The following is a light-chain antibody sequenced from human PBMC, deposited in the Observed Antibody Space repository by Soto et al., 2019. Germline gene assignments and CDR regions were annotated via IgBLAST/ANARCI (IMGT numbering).Light chain of an antibody. CDR2: DVS. Sequence: QSVLTQPASVSGSPGQSITISCTGTSSDVGGYNYVSWYQQHPGKAPKLMIYDVSNRPSGVSNRFSGSKSGNTASLTISGLQAGDEADYYCSSYTGSSTPLVFGGGTKLTVL. CDR1: SSDVGGYNY. J-gene: IGLJ2*01. CDR3: SSYTGSSTPLV. V-gene: IGLV2-14*01.